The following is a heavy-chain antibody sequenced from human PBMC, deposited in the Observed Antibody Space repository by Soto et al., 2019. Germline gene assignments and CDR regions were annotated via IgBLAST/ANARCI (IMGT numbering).Heavy chain of an antibody. CDR3: AKAESSSPPGRYFQH. V-gene: IGHV3-9*01. CDR1: GFTFDDYA. J-gene: IGHJ1*01. CDR2: ISWNSGSI. Sequence: GGSLRLSCAASGFTFDDYAMHWVRQAPGKGLEWVSGISWNSGSIGYADSVKGRFTISRDNAKNSLYLQMNSLRAEDTALYYCAKAESSSPPGRYFQHWGQGTLVTVSS. D-gene: IGHD6-6*01.